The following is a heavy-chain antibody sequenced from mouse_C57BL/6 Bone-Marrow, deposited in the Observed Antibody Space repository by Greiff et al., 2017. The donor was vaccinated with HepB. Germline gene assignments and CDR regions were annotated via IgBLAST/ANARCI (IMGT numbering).Heavy chain of an antibody. D-gene: IGHD1-1*01. J-gene: IGHJ2*01. Sequence: EVHLVESGGGLVQPGESLKLSCESTEYEFPSHDMSWVRKTPEKRLELVAAINSDGGSTYYPDTMERRFIISRDNTKKTLYLQSSSLRAEDTALYYCARRECYVPFDYWGQGTTLTVAS. CDR1: EYEFPSHD. CDR2: INSDGGST. CDR3: ARRECYVPFDY. V-gene: IGHV5-2*01.